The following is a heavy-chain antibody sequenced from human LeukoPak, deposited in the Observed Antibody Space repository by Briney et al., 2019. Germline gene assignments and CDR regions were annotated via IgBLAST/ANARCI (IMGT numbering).Heavy chain of an antibody. V-gene: IGHV3-74*01. J-gene: IGHJ4*02. CDR1: GFTFSSYW. Sequence: GGSLRLSCAASGFTFSSYWMHWVRQAPGKGLVWVSRINTDGSYTSYADSVKGRFTISRDNAKNTLYLQMNSLRADDTAVYYCARHLTYGGWNSWGQGTLVTVSS. D-gene: IGHD4-23*01. CDR2: INTDGSYT. CDR3: ARHLTYGGWNS.